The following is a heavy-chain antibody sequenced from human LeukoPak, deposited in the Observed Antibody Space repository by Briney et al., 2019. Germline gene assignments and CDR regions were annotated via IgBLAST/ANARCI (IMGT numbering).Heavy chain of an antibody. Sequence: SETLSLTCTVSGGSISGDSNFWGWIRQPPGKGLEWIGIIYYTGSTFYNPSLKSRVTISVDTSKNQFSLKLSSVTAADTAVHYCASAPHVNYFDYWGQGALVTVST. D-gene: IGHD2/OR15-2a*01. CDR1: GGSISGDSNF. J-gene: IGHJ4*02. CDR2: IYYTGST. CDR3: ASAPHVNYFDY. V-gene: IGHV4-39*07.